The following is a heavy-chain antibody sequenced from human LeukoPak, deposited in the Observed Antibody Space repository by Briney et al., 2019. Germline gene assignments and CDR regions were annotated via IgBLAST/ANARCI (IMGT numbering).Heavy chain of an antibody. D-gene: IGHD3-22*01. CDR3: ARQVRPYYDSSGYSDFDY. CDR2: IIPIFGTA. V-gene: IGHV1-69*13. J-gene: IGHJ4*02. CDR1: GYTFTGYY. Sequence: SVKVSCKASGYTFTGYYMHWVRQAPGQGLEWMGGIIPIFGTANYAQKFQGRVTITADESTSTAYMELSSLRSEDTAVYYCARQVRPYYDSSGYSDFDYWGQGTLVTVSS.